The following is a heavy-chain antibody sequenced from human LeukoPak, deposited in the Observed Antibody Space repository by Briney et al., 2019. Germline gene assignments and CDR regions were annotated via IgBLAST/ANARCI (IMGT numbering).Heavy chain of an antibody. CDR2: ISGSGGST. CDR1: GFTFSSYA. V-gene: IGHV3-23*01. D-gene: IGHD3-22*01. J-gene: IGHJ4*02. CDR3: AKDPALRDYDSSGTHFDY. Sequence: GGSLRLSCAASGFTFSSYAMSWVRQAPGKGLEWVSAISGSGGSTYYADSVKGRFTISRDNSRNTLYLQMNSLRAEDTAVYYCAKDPALRDYDSSGTHFDYWGQGTLVTVSS.